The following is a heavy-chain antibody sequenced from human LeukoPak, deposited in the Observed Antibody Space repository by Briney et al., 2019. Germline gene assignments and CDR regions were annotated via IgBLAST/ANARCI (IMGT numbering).Heavy chain of an antibody. D-gene: IGHD4-23*01. CDR3: ARGGEATVVTM. V-gene: IGHV4-4*07. Sequence: PSETLSLTCTVSGGSINSYYWSWIRQPAGKGLEWIGRIYSSGSTNYNPSLKSRVSISVDTSKNQFSLKLTSVTAADTAVYYCARGGEATVVTMWGQGILVTVSS. CDR2: IYSSGST. CDR1: GGSINSYY. J-gene: IGHJ4*02.